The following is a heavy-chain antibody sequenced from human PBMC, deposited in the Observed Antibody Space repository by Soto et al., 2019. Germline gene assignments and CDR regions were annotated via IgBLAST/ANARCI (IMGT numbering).Heavy chain of an antibody. CDR1: GGSISSYY. D-gene: IGHD3-16*01. CDR3: ARLGTIGGYYYYYYMDV. V-gene: IGHV4-59*08. Sequence: SETLSLTCTVSGGSISSYYWSWIRQPPGKGLEWIGYIYYSGSTNYNPSLKSRVTISVDTSKNQFSLKLSSVTAADTAVYYCARLGTIGGYYYYYYMDVWGKGTTVTVSS. J-gene: IGHJ6*03. CDR2: IYYSGST.